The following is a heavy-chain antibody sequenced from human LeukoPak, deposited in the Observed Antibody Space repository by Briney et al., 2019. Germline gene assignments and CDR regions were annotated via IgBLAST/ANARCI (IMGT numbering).Heavy chain of an antibody. V-gene: IGHV1-24*01. CDR1: GGTFSSYA. J-gene: IGHJ4*02. CDR3: ATGASSSWYEHAPLDY. D-gene: IGHD6-13*01. Sequence: ASVKVSCKASGGTFSSYAISWVRQAPGKGLEWMGGFDPEDGETIYAQKFQGRVTMTEDTSTDTAYMELSSLRSEDTAVYYCATGASSSWYEHAPLDYWGQGTLVTVSS. CDR2: FDPEDGET.